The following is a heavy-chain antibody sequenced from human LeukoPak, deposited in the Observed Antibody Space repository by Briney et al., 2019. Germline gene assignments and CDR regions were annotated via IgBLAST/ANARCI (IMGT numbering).Heavy chain of an antibody. CDR3: ARSFYYDSSGSLLGPPPSGAFDI. Sequence: GESLKISCKGSGYSFTSYWIGWVRQMPGKGLGWMGIIYPGDSDTRYSPSFQGQVTISADKSISTAYLQWSSLKASDTAMYYCARSFYYDSSGSLLGPPPSGAFDIWGQGTMVTVSS. D-gene: IGHD3-22*01. CDR1: GYSFTSYW. V-gene: IGHV5-51*01. J-gene: IGHJ3*02. CDR2: IYPGDSDT.